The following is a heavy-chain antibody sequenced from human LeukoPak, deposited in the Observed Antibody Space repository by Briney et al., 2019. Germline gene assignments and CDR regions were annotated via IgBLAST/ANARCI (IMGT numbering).Heavy chain of an antibody. CDR1: GGSFSGYY. V-gene: IGHV4-34*01. CDR3: ARGVVVVVGGENFDY. Sequence: SETLSLTCAVYGGSFSGYYWSWIRQPPGKGLEWIGEINHSGSTNYNPSLKSRVTISVDTSKNQFSLKLSSVTAADTAVYYCARGVVVVVGGENFDYWGQETLVTVSS. CDR2: INHSGST. D-gene: IGHD2-15*01. J-gene: IGHJ4*02.